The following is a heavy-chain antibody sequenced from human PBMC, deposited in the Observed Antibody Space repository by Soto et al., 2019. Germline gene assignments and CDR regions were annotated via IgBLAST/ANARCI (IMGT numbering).Heavy chain of an antibody. CDR1: GFTLSDNY. V-gene: IGHV3-72*01. J-gene: IGHJ4*02. CDR2: TRNKANRYTT. Sequence: GGSLRLSCAGSGFTLSDNYMDWVHQAPGKGLEWVGRTRNKANRYTTEYAASVKGRFTVSRDESMNSLHLQMNSLKTEDTAVYYCVRTSHYGSGTWNFDFWGQGTVVTVSS. D-gene: IGHD3-10*01. CDR3: VRTSHYGSGTWNFDF.